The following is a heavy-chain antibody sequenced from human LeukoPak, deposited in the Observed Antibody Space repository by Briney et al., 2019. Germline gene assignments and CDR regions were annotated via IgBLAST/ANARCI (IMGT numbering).Heavy chain of an antibody. D-gene: IGHD3-3*01. Sequence: GGSLRLSCAASGFTLSNYGMNWVRQAPGKGLEWVSYISSGGSDICYADSVKGRFTISRDSAKRSVFLQMNSLTAEDSALYYCASGYDFSSGSKRGFDYWGQGTLVTVSS. V-gene: IGHV3-48*01. CDR1: GFTLSNYG. CDR2: ISSGGSDI. J-gene: IGHJ4*02. CDR3: ASGYDFSSGSKRGFDY.